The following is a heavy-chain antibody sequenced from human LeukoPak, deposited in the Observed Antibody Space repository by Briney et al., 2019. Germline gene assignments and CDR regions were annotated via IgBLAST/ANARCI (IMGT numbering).Heavy chain of an antibody. D-gene: IGHD4-23*01. CDR2: TYYRSNWYN. J-gene: IGHJ4*02. Sequence: SQTLSLTCAISGDSVSSKSATWNWIRQSPSRGLEWLGRTYYRSNWYNDYTVSVKGRIIINPDTSKNQFSLQLSSVTPEDTALYYCARGYDGNIDYWGQGTLVTVSS. CDR1: GDSVSSKSAT. CDR3: ARGYDGNIDY. V-gene: IGHV6-1*01.